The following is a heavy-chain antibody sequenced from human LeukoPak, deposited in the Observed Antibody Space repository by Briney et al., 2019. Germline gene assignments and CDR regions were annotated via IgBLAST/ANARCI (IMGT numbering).Heavy chain of an antibody. V-gene: IGHV1-2*02. CDR3: AREHIAAARDQYFQH. Sequence: GASVKVSCKASGYTFTSYDINWVRQATGQGLEWMGWINPNSGGTNYAQKFQGRVTMTTDTSTSTAYMELRSLRSDDTAVYYCAREHIAAARDQYFQHWGQGTLVTVSS. J-gene: IGHJ1*01. D-gene: IGHD6-13*01. CDR2: INPNSGGT. CDR1: GYTFTSYD.